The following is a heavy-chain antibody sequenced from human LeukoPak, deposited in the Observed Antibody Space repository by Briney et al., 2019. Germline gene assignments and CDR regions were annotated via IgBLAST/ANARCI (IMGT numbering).Heavy chain of an antibody. J-gene: IGHJ6*02. V-gene: IGHV1-18*01. Sequence: EASVKVSCKASGYTFTSYGISWVRQAPAQGLEWMGWISAYNGNTNYAQKLQGRVTMTTDTSTSTAYMELRSLRSDDKAVYYCARDYVTGYSSSWIMGYYYYYGMDVWGQGTTVTVSS. CDR1: GYTFTSYG. CDR2: ISAYNGNT. CDR3: ARDYVTGYSSSWIMGYYYYYGMDV. D-gene: IGHD6-13*01.